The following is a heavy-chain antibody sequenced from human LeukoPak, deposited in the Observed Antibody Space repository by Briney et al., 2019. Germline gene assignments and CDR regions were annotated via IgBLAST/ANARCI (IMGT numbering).Heavy chain of an antibody. CDR1: GFSFSTYA. CDR2: IGGSGSST. V-gene: IGHV3-23*01. J-gene: IGHJ4*02. CDR3: GRGRGGSGSYYSDY. D-gene: IGHD3-10*01. Sequence: GGSLRLFCAASGFSFSTYAINWVRQAPGKGVEWVSGIGGSGSSTYYADSVKGRFTISRDNSKNTVYLQMSSLSAEDTAVYYCGRGRGGSGSYYSDYWGQGTLVIVSS.